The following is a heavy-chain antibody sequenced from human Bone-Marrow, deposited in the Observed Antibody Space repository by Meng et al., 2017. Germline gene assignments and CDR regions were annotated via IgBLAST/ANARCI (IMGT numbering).Heavy chain of an antibody. J-gene: IGHJ4*02. CDR1: GGSISASSLY. V-gene: IGHV4-39*07. D-gene: IGHD6-13*01. CDR2: LHDSGST. CDR3: AREWGTLATAADDY. Sequence: PHLQESGPGLVKPSETLSLTCNVSGGSISASSLYWGWIRQSPGKGLEWIGTLHDSGSTYYNPSLKSRVTISADTSNSQFSLKLSSVTAADTAVYYCAREWGTLATAADDYWGQGTLVTVSS.